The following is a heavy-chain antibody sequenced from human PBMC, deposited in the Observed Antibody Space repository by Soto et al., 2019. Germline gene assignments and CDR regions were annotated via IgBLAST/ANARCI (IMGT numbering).Heavy chain of an antibody. CDR2: INYSGST. J-gene: IGHJ3*02. Sequence: PSETLSLTCSVSGDSVSGSNYYWSWIRQLPGKGLEWIGYINYSGSTYFNPSLKSRATLSVDTSQNQFSLKVGSVTAADTAVYYCARSGRGSWSRPFDIWGNWTMVTVS. V-gene: IGHV4-31*03. D-gene: IGHD2-15*01. CDR3: ARSGRGSWSRPFDI. CDR1: GDSVSGSNYY.